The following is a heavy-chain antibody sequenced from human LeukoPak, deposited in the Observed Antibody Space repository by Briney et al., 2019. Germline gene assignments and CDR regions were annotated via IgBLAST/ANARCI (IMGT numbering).Heavy chain of an antibody. CDR2: IYYSGST. CDR3: ARAGYSSGWQPPDY. D-gene: IGHD6-19*01. J-gene: IGHJ4*02. CDR1: GGSISTYY. Sequence: SETLSLTCTVSGGSISTYYWSWIRQPPGKGLEWIAYIYYSGSTNYNPSLKSRVTISVDTSKNQFSLKLSSVTAADTAVYYCARAGYSSGWQPPDYWGQGTLVTVSS. V-gene: IGHV4-59*01.